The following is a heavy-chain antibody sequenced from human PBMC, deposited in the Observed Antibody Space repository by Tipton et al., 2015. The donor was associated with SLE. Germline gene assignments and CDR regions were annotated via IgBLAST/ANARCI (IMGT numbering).Heavy chain of an antibody. CDR2: IYYSGST. CDR1: GGSISSYY. V-gene: IGHV4-59*01. J-gene: IGHJ3*02. Sequence: TLSLTCTVSGGSISSYYWSWIRQPPGKGLEWIGYIYYSGSTNYNPSLKSRVTISVDTSKNQFSLKLSSVTAEDTAVYYCARELGMVAFDIWGQGTMVTVSS. D-gene: IGHD7-27*01. CDR3: ARELGMVAFDI.